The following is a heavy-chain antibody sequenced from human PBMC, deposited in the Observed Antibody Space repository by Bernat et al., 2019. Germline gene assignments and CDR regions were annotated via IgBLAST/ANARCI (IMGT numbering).Heavy chain of an antibody. CDR2: ISSSSSYT. D-gene: IGHD2-15*01. J-gene: IGHJ5*02. CDR3: ARGTGYCSGGSCYSSFDP. CDR1: GFTFSDYY. Sequence: QVQLVESGGGLVKPGGSLRLSCAASGFTFSDYYMSWIRQAPGKGLDWVSYISSSSSYTNYADSVKGRFTISRDNAKNSLYLQMNSLRAEDTAVYYCARGTGYCSGGSCYSSFDPWGQGTLVTVSS. V-gene: IGHV3-11*06.